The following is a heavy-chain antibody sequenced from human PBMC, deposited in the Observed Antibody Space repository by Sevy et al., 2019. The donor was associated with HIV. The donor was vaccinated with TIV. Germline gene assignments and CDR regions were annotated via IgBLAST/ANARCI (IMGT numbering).Heavy chain of an antibody. V-gene: IGHV4-39*01. D-gene: IGHD3-9*01. J-gene: IGHJ5*02. CDR2: IYYSGST. CDR1: GGSISSSSYY. Sequence: SETLSRTCTVSGGSISSSSYYWGWIRQPPGKGLEWIGSIYYSGSTYYNPSLKSRVTISVDTSKNQFSLKLSSVIAADTAVYYCARHAKYYDILTGYSIHPNNWFDPWGQGTLVTVSS. CDR3: ARHAKYYDILTGYSIHPNNWFDP.